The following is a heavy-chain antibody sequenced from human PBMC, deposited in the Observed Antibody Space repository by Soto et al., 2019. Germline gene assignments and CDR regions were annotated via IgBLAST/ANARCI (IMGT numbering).Heavy chain of an antibody. V-gene: IGHV1-69*06. J-gene: IGHJ6*02. Sequence: GASVKGSCKAAGGTLSSYAISWVRQAPGQGLEWMGGIMPIFGTANYAQKFQGRVTITADKPTSTAYMELSSLRSEDTAVYYCARGLCGSSWYRVHYYYYYGMDVWAQGTTVTVSS. CDR3: ARGLCGSSWYRVHYYYYYGMDV. CDR2: IMPIFGTA. D-gene: IGHD6-13*01. CDR1: GGTLSSYA.